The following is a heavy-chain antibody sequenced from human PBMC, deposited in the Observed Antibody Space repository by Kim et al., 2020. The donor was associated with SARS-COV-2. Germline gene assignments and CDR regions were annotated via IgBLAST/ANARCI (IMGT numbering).Heavy chain of an antibody. CDR3: VKGFGSGCSGGSCYSGNY. Sequence: KGRFTISRDNSKNTLYLQMSSLRAEDTAVYYCVKGFGSGCSGGSCYSGNYWGQGTLVTVSS. D-gene: IGHD2-15*01. V-gene: IGHV3-64D*06. J-gene: IGHJ4*02.